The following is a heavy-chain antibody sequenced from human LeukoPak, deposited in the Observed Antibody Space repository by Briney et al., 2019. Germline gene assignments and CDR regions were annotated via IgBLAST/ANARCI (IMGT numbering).Heavy chain of an antibody. V-gene: IGHV1-18*01. CDR2: ISAYNGNT. CDR1: GYTFTSYG. J-gene: IGHJ4*02. D-gene: IGHD6-19*01. CDR3: ARDSYSIAVASNFDY. Sequence: ASVKVSCKASGYTFTSYGVSWVRQAPGQGLEWMGWISAYNGNTNYAQKLQGRVTMTTDTSTSTAYMELRSLRSDDTAVYYCARDSYSIAVASNFDYWGQGTLVTVSS.